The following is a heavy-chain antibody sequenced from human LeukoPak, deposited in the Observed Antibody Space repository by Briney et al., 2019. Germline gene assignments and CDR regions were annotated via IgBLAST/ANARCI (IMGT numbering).Heavy chain of an antibody. D-gene: IGHD1-26*01. J-gene: IGHJ6*03. CDR3: ARAPSSYGSPYMDV. CDR1: GGSISGYY. Sequence: SETLSLTCTVSGGSISGYYWSWIRQPAGKGLEWIGRIYTSGSTNYNPSLKSRVTMSVDTSKNQFSLKLSSVTAADTAVYYCARAPSSYGSPYMDVWGKGTTVTVSS. V-gene: IGHV4-4*07. CDR2: IYTSGST.